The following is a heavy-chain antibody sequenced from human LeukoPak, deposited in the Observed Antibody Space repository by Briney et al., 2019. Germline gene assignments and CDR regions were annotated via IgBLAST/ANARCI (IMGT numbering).Heavy chain of an antibody. V-gene: IGHV4-38-2*01. Sequence: SETLSLTCAVSGYSISSGYYWGWIRQPPGKGLEWIGSIYHSGSTYYNPSLKSRVTISVDTSKNQFSLKLSSVTAADTAVYYCARVKFNYGDHAFDIWGQGTMVTVSS. D-gene: IGHD4/OR15-4a*01. CDR1: GYSISSGYY. J-gene: IGHJ3*02. CDR3: ARVKFNYGDHAFDI. CDR2: IYHSGST.